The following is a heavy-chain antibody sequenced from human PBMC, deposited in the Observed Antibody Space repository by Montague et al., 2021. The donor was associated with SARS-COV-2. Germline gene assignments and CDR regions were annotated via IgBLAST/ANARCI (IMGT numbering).Heavy chain of an antibody. CDR1: GGSISSSDYY. J-gene: IGHJ5*02. CDR2: LFYSVNT. Sequence: SETLSLTCTVSGGSISSSDYYWGWIRQPPGKGLEWIGSLFYSVNTYYNPSLKSRVTISVDTSENQISLNLDSVTAADTAVYYCVRPGGSESHWFDRWGQGTLVTVSS. CDR3: VRPGGSESHWFDR. V-gene: IGHV4-39*01. D-gene: IGHD3-10*01.